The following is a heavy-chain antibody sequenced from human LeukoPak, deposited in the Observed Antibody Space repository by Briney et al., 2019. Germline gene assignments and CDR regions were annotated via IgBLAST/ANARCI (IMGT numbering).Heavy chain of an antibody. V-gene: IGHV3-23*01. J-gene: IGHJ3*02. CDR1: GFTFSNYA. Sequence: PGGSLRLSRAASGFTFSNYAMSWVRQAPGKGLEWVSGINGNGGSTYNADSVKGRFTISRDNSKNTLYLQMNSLRAEDTAVYYCAKGGLVHPLHIWGQGTMVTVSS. D-gene: IGHD3/OR15-3a*01. CDR2: INGNGGST. CDR3: AKGGLVHPLHI.